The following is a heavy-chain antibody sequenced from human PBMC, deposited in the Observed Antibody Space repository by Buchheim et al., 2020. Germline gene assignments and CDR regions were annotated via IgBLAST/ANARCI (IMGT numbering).Heavy chain of an antibody. V-gene: IGHV3-33*08. CDR3: AREVEDIVVVPAAGMGGMDV. J-gene: IGHJ6*02. CDR2: IWYDGSNK. CDR1: GFTFSSYG. Sequence: QVQLVESGGGLVKPGGSLRLSCAASGFTFSSYGMHWVRQAPGKGLEWVAVIWYDGSNKYYADSVKGRFTISRDNSKNTLYLQMNSLRAEDTAVYYCAREVEDIVVVPAAGMGGMDVWGQGTT. D-gene: IGHD2-2*01.